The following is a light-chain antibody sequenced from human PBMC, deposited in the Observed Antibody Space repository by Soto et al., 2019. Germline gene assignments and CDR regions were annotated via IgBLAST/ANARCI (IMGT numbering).Light chain of an antibody. Sequence: QSALTQPASVSGSPGQSITISCTGTTSYVGGYNYVSWYQQLPGNAPKLIIYEVNHRPSGVSNRFSGSKSGSTASLTISRLQGEDEAHYYCSSYTAISSLDIVFGGGTQLTVL. CDR3: SSYTAISSLDIV. J-gene: IGLJ2*01. CDR2: EVN. CDR1: TSYVGGYNY. V-gene: IGLV2-14*01.